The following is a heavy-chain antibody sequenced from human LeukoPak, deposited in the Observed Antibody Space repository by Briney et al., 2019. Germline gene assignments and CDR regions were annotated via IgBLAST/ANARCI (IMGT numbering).Heavy chain of an antibody. V-gene: IGHV3-74*01. J-gene: IGHJ6*02. CDR2: INTDGSST. D-gene: IGHD2/OR15-2a*01. CDR1: GFTFSPYW. Sequence: GGSLRLSCAASGFTFSPYWMHWVRQAPGKGLVWVSHINTDGSSTTYADSVKGRFTISRDNAKSTLYLLMNSLRAEDTAVYYCARDSNYGMDVWGQGTTVTVSS. CDR3: ARDSNYGMDV.